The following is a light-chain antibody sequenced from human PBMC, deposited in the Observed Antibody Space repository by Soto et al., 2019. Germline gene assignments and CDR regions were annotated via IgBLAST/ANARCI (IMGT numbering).Light chain of an antibody. V-gene: IGKV1-5*03. CDR1: QTISSW. CDR3: QHYNSDSEA. Sequence: DIQMTQAPSTLSGSVGDRVTITCRASQTISSWLAWYQQKPWKAPKLLIYKASTLKSGVPSRFSGSGSGTEFTLTISSLQPDDFATYSCQHYNSDSEAFGQGTKVELK. CDR2: KAS. J-gene: IGKJ1*01.